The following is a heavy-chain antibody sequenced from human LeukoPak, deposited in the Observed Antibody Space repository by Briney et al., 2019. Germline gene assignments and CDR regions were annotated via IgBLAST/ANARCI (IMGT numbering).Heavy chain of an antibody. V-gene: IGHV4-34*01. J-gene: IGHJ4*02. CDR1: GGSITGYY. Sequence: SEALSLTCAVYGGSITGYYWSWIRQTPGRGLEWVGEIHYTGATSFNPSLKSRATISTDTSKNQFSLRLSSVTAADTAVYYCARGNILTGYCFDFWGQGALVTVSS. CDR2: IHYTGAT. CDR3: ARGNILTGYCFDF. D-gene: IGHD3-9*01.